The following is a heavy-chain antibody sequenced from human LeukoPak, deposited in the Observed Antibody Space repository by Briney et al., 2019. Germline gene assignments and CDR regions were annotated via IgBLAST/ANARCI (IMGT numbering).Heavy chain of an antibody. V-gene: IGHV6-1*01. CDR3: ARDEGEGTTYRGGWFDP. J-gene: IGHJ5*02. Sequence: SQTLSLTCAISGDSVSSNSAAWNWIRQSPSRGLECLGRTYYRSKWYNDYAVSVKSRITINPDTSKNQFSLQLNSVTPEDTAVYYCARDEGEGTTYRGGWFDPWGPGTLVTVSS. CDR2: TYYRSKWYN. CDR1: GDSVSSNSAA. D-gene: IGHD4-11*01.